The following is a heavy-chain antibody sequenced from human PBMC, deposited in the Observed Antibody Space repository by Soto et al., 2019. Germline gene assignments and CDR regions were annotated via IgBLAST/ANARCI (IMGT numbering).Heavy chain of an antibody. D-gene: IGHD5-18*01. V-gene: IGHV1-18*01. CDR1: GYTFTSYG. CDR2: ISAYNGNT. CDR3: AREALAMVTYYDGMDV. J-gene: IGHJ6*02. Sequence: QVQLVQSGAEVKKPGASVKVSCKASGYTFTSYGISWVRQAPGQGLEWMGWISAYNGNTNYAQKLQGRVTMTTDTYTSTAYRELRSLRSDDTAVYYCAREALAMVTYYDGMDVLGQGITVTVSS.